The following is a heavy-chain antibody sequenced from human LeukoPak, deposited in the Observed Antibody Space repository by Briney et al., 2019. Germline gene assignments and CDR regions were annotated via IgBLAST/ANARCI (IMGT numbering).Heavy chain of an antibody. CDR3: ARSRREGYYDSSGYSPGRYNWFDP. D-gene: IGHD3-22*01. J-gene: IGHJ5*02. CDR1: GYTFTSYD. CDR2: MNPNSGNT. V-gene: IGHV1-8*01. Sequence: ASVTVSCKASGYTFTSYDINWVRQATGQGLEWMGWMNPNSGNTGYAQKFQGRVTMTRNTSISTAYMELSSLRSEDTAVYYCARSRREGYYDSSGYSPGRYNWFDPWGQGTLVTVSS.